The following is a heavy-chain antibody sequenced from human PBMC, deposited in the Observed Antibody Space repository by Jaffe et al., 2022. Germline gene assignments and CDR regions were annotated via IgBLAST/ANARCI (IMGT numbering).Heavy chain of an antibody. J-gene: IGHJ4*02. CDR3: ARDRYCSSTSCYAGGDY. CDR1: GYSISSGYY. D-gene: IGHD2-2*01. Sequence: QVQLQESGPGLVKPSETLSLTCAVSGYSISSGYYWGWIRQPPGKGLEWIGSIYHSGSTYYNPSLKSRVTISVDTSKNQFSLKLSSVTAADTAVYYCARDRYCSSTSCYAGGDYWGQGTLVTVSS. V-gene: IGHV4-38-2*02. CDR2: IYHSGST.